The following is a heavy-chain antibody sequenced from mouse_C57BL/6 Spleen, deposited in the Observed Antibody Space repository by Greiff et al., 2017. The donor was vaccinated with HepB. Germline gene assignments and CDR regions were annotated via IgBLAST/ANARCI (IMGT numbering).Heavy chain of an antibody. CDR2: ISDGGSYT. CDR3: ARVGNSRYWYFDV. J-gene: IGHJ1*03. D-gene: IGHD2-1*01. CDR1: GFTFSSYA. V-gene: IGHV5-4*03. Sequence: DVMLVESGGGLVKPGGSLKLSCAASGFTFSSYAMSWVRQTPEKRLEWVATISDGGSYTYYPDNVKGRFTISRDNAKNNLYLQMSHLKSEDTAMYYCARVGNSRYWYFDVWGTGTTVTVSS.